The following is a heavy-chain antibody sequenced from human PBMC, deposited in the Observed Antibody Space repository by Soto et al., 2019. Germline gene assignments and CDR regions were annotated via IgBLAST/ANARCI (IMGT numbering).Heavy chain of an antibody. D-gene: IGHD5-12*01. Sequence: GGSLRLSCVASGFTFSSSWMAWGRQTPGKGLEWVGNMKQDGSETYYMDSVKGRFTISRDNAKNSLYLQMNTLRAEDTAVYYCATIEAVAFHIWGQGTMVTVSS. J-gene: IGHJ3*02. CDR1: GFTFSSSW. V-gene: IGHV3-7*03. CDR2: MKQDGSET. CDR3: ATIEAVAFHI.